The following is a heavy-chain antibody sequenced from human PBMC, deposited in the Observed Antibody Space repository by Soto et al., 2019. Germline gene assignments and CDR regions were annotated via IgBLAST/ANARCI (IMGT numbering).Heavy chain of an antibody. D-gene: IGHD1-7*01. CDR2: IYSGGNT. Sequence: PGGSLRLSCAASGFTVSSSYMTWVRQAPGKGLEWVSVIYSGGNTYYADSVKGRFTISRDNSKNTLYLQMNSLRAEDTAVYYCARHSSGTTAGNRYRMDFCSRGASVLVSS. J-gene: IGHJ6*02. CDR3: ARHSSGTTAGNRYRMDF. CDR1: GFTVSSSY. V-gene: IGHV3-53*01.